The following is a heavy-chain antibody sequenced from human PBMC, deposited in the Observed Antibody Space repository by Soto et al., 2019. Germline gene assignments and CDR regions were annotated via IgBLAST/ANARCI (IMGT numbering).Heavy chain of an antibody. Sequence: SETLSLTCVVYGGSFTSNYWTWVRQPPGKGLEWIGEINHSGNTNYNASLKGRVTISVDTSKNQFSLNLSSVTAADTAVYYCLSARFDYWCQGSLVT. CDR2: INHSGNT. V-gene: IGHV4-34*01. CDR3: LSARFDY. J-gene: IGHJ4*02. CDR1: GGSFTSNY. D-gene: IGHD6-19*01.